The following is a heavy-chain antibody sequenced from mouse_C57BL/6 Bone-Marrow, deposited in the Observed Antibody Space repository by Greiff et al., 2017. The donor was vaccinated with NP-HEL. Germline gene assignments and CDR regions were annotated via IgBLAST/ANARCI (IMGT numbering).Heavy chain of an antibody. Sequence: EVKLVESGPGLAKPSQTLSLTCSVTGYSITSDYWNWIRKFPGNTLEYMGYISYSGSTYYNLSLTSRIFFPRDTSTNQYYLQLNSVTTDDTATYYCARSHRWYFDVWGTGTTVTVSS. CDR2: ISYSGST. CDR1: GYSITSDY. CDR3: ARSHRWYFDV. V-gene: IGHV3-8*01. J-gene: IGHJ1*03.